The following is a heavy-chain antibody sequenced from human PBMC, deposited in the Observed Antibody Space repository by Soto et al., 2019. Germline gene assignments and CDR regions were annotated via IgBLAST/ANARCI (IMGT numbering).Heavy chain of an antibody. CDR3: ARSIDSSGYYFSNC. V-gene: IGHV4-59*01. J-gene: IGHJ4*02. CDR1: GGSISIYY. CDR2: IHYSGST. Sequence: SETLSLTCTVSGGSISIYYWSWIRHSPGKGLEWIGYIHYSGSTNYNPSLKSRVTISVDTSRNQFSLKLSSVTAADTAVYHCARSIDSSGYYFSNCWGQGTLVTVSS. D-gene: IGHD3-22*01.